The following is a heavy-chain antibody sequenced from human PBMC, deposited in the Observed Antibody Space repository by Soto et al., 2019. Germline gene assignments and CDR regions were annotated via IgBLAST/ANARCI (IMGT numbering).Heavy chain of an antibody. CDR2: IYHSGST. V-gene: IGHV4-4*02. Sequence: QVQLQESGPGLVKPSGTLSLTCAVSGGSISSSNWWSWVRQPPGKGLEWIGEIYHSGSTNYNPSRKSRDTISVHKSKNHFSLKLSPVTAAAAAVYYCARDRAAAGRYYYYYGMDVWGQGTTVTVSS. D-gene: IGHD6-13*01. CDR1: GGSISSSNW. CDR3: ARDRAAAGRYYYYYGMDV. J-gene: IGHJ6*02.